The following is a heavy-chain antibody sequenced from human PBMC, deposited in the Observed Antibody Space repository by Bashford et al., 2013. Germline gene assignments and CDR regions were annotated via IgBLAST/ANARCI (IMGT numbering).Heavy chain of an antibody. CDR3: ATIVVVPAATFGAYYYYGMDV. D-gene: IGHD2-2*01. CDR2: IIPIFGTA. Sequence: SVKVSCKASGGTFSSYAISWVRQAPGQGLEWMGGIIPIFGTANYAQKFQGRVTITADESTSTAYMELSSLRSEDTAVYYCATIVVVPAATFGAYYYYGMDVWAKGPRSPSP. J-gene: IGHJ6*02. V-gene: IGHV1-69*13. CDR1: GGTFSSYA.